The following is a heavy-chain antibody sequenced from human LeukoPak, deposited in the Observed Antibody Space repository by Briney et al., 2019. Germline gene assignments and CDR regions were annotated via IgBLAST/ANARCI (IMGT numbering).Heavy chain of an antibody. Sequence: PGGSLRLSCAASGFTFSSYAMSWVRQAPGKGLEWVSAISGSGGSTYYADSVKGRFTISRDNSKNTLYLQMNSLRAEDTAVYYCAKDLERVFGSSWFHDAFDIWGQGTMVTVSS. D-gene: IGHD6-13*01. V-gene: IGHV3-23*01. CDR1: GFTFSSYA. CDR3: AKDLERVFGSSWFHDAFDI. CDR2: ISGSGGST. J-gene: IGHJ3*02.